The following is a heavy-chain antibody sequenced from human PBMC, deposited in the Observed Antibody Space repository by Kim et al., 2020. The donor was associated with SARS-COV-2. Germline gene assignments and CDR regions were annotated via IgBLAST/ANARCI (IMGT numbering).Heavy chain of an antibody. CDR3: AGGGGSYGDFDY. V-gene: IGHV1-3*01. D-gene: IGHD3-10*01. J-gene: IGHJ4*02. Sequence: NYSQQSQGRVTLTGDPSASKASMKLSSLRSEDTAVYYCAGGGGSYGDFDYWGQGTLVTVSS.